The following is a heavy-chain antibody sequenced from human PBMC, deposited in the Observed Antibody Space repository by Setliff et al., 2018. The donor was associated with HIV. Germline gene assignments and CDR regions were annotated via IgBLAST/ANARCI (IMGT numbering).Heavy chain of an antibody. V-gene: IGHV3-11*06. CDR2: ISSSSSYT. Sequence: KASETLSLTCTVSGGSISSSSYYWGWVRQPPGKGLEWVSYISSSSSYTHYADSVKGRFTISRDNVKNSLYLQMNSLRAEDTAVYYCARDRYSGSSTDYWGQGTLVTVSS. CDR1: GGSISSSSYY. J-gene: IGHJ4*01. CDR3: ARDRYSGSSTDY. D-gene: IGHD1-26*01.